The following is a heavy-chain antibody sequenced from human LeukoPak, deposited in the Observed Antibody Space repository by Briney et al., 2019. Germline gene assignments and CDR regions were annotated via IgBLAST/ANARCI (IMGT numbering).Heavy chain of an antibody. D-gene: IGHD5-18*01. J-gene: IGHJ6*03. Sequence: PSETLSLTCTVSGGSISSHDWSWIRQPPGKGLEWIGYIYYSGSTNYNPSLKSRVTISVDTSKNKFSLKLSSVTAADTAVYYCARRNLVYSYGTHYYYYYYMDVWGKGTTVTVSS. CDR1: GGSISSHD. CDR3: ARRNLVYSYGTHYYYYYYMDV. CDR2: IYYSGST. V-gene: IGHV4-59*11.